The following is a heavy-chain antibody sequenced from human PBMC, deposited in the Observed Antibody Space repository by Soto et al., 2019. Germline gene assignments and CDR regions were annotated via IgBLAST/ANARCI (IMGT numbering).Heavy chain of an antibody. CDR2: ISPSGSYI. V-gene: IGHV3-21*04. J-gene: IGHJ4*03. CDR1: GFPFVDFT. Sequence: GGSLRLSCAASGFPFVDFTMNWVRQAPGKGLEWVSSISPSGSYIYYADSLKGRFTISRDNTKNSVYLQMNILRAEDTAMYYCVRERGYSGSPFDYWGQGTTVTVSS. CDR3: VRERGYSGSPFDY. D-gene: IGHD5-12*01.